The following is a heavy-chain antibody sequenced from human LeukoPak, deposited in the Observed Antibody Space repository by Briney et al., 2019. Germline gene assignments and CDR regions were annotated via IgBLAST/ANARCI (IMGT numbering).Heavy chain of an antibody. CDR1: GYTFTSYD. V-gene: IGHV1-2*02. CDR2: IYPNSGGT. Sequence: ASVKVSCKASGYTFTSYDINWVRQAPGQGLEWMGWIYPNSGGTKYAQKFQGRVTMTRDTSISTAYLELSRLRSDDTAVYYCAREHMTRVTLDYWGQGTLVTVSS. CDR3: AREHMTRVTLDY. J-gene: IGHJ4*02. D-gene: IGHD4-17*01.